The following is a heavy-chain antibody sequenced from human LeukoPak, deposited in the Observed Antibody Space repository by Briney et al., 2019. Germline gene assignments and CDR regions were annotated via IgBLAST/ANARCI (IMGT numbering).Heavy chain of an antibody. D-gene: IGHD6-19*01. J-gene: IGHJ4*02. CDR3: ARQWLAQFDY. V-gene: IGHV3-48*03. Sequence: GGSLRLSCAASGFTFSSYEMNWVCQAPGKGLEWVSYISSSGSTIYYADSVKGRFTISRDNAKNSLYLQMNSLRAEDTAVYYCARQWLAQFDYWGQGTLVTVSS. CDR2: ISSSGSTI. CDR1: GFTFSSYE.